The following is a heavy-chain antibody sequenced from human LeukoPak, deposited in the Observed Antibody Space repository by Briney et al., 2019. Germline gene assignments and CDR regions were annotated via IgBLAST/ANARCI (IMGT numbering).Heavy chain of an antibody. CDR3: ARGRNNWFDP. CDR1: GGSISSYY. J-gene: IGHJ5*02. V-gene: IGHV4-4*07. CDR2: IYTSGST. Sequence: SETLSLTCTVSGGSISSYYWSWIRQLAGKGLERIGRIYTSGSTNYNPSLKSRVTMSVDTSKNQFSLKLSSVTAADTAVYYCARGRNNWFDPWGQGTLVTVSS.